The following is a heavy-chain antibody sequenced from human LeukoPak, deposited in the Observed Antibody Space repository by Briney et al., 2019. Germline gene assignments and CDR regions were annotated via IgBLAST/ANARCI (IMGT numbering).Heavy chain of an antibody. CDR2: TSHGGMYN. V-gene: IGHV3-30*18. CDR1: GFTFSSYG. Sequence: PGGSLRLSCAASGFTFSSYGIHWVRQAPGKGLEWVAFTSHGGMYNCYSDSVKGRFTISGDNSKNTLYLQMNSLRPEDTAVYYCTKGGGISANPLDPWGQGTLVIVSS. J-gene: IGHJ5*02. D-gene: IGHD4-23*01. CDR3: TKGGGISANPLDP.